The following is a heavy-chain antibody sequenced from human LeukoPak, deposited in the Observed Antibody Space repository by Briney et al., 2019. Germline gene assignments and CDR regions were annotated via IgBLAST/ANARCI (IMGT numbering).Heavy chain of an antibody. CDR3: ARDVVVVPAAYYGTFDY. V-gene: IGHV1-18*01. D-gene: IGHD2-2*01. J-gene: IGHJ4*02. Sequence: ASVKVSCKASGYTFTSYGISWVRQAPGQGLEWMGWISAYNGNTNYAQKLQGRVTMTTDTSTSTASMELRSLRSDDTAVYYCARDVVVVPAAYYGTFDYWGQGTLVTVSS. CDR2: ISAYNGNT. CDR1: GYTFTSYG.